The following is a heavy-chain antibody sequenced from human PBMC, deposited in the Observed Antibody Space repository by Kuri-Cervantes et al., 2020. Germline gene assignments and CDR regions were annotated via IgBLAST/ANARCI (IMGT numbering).Heavy chain of an antibody. D-gene: IGHD6-13*01. V-gene: IGHV3-53*01. CDR1: GFTVSSNY. CDR2: IYSGGST. CDR3: ARGPGSSWYGDFDY. Sequence: ETLSLTCAASGFTVSSNYMSWARQAPGKGLEWVSVIYSGGSTYYADSVKGRFTISRDNSKNTLYLQMNSLRAEDTAVYYCARGPGSSWYGDFDYWGQGTLVTVSS. J-gene: IGHJ4*02.